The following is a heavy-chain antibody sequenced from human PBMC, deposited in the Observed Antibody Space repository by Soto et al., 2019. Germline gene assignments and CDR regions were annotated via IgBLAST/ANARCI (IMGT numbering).Heavy chain of an antibody. D-gene: IGHD5-18*01. CDR3: AAGYSFGDY. J-gene: IGHJ4*02. CDR1: GFTFSRYG. Sequence: QVQMVESGGGVVQPGRSLRLSCAASGFTFSRYGMFWVRQAPGKGLEWVAVISYDGSDKYYADSVKGRFTISRDNSKNTLYVQLDSLRADDTGVYYCAAGYSFGDYWGQGTLVPISS. CDR2: ISYDGSDK. V-gene: IGHV3-30*03.